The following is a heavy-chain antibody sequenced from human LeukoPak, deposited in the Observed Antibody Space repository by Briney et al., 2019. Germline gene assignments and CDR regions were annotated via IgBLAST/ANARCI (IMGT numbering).Heavy chain of an antibody. V-gene: IGHV4-34*01. D-gene: IGHD7-27*01. Sequence: SETLSLTSAVYVGSLSGYYWSWIRQPPGKGLEWIGEINHSGSTNYNPSLKSRVTISVHTSKNQLSLKLRCVPAEDTAVLYFSRVRATGAHDCWGQGTLVTVSS. J-gene: IGHJ4*02. CDR3: SRVRATGAHDC. CDR2: INHSGST. CDR1: VGSLSGYY.